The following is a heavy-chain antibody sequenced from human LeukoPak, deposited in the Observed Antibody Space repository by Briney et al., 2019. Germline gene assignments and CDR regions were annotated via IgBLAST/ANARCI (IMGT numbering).Heavy chain of an antibody. Sequence: PSETLSLTCTVSGGSISSYYWSWIRQPPGKGLEWIGYIYYSGSTNYNPSLKSRVTISVDTSKNQFSLKLSSVTAADTAVYYCARVGHPQKRSLTGYYSGIDYWGQGTLVTVSS. CDR3: ARVGHPQKRSLTGYYSGIDY. D-gene: IGHD3-9*01. CDR1: GGSISSYY. V-gene: IGHV4-59*01. CDR2: IYYSGST. J-gene: IGHJ4*02.